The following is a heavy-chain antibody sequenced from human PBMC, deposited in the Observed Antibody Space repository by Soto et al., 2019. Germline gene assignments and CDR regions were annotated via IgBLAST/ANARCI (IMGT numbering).Heavy chain of an antibody. CDR3: ASPASYCGGDCSAN. D-gene: IGHD2-21*02. CDR1: GGSFSGYY. Sequence: SETLSLTCAVYGGSFSGYYWGWIRQPPGKGLEWIGEINHSGSTNYNPSLKSRVTISVDTSENQFSLTLTSVTAADTAVYYCASPASYCGGDCSANWGQGTLVTVSS. CDR2: INHSGST. V-gene: IGHV4-34*01. J-gene: IGHJ4*02.